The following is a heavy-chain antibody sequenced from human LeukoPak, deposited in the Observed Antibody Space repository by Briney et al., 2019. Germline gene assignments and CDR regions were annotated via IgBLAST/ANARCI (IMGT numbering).Heavy chain of an antibody. Sequence: SETLSLTCTVSGGCISSYFWSWNRQPPGKGLEWIGYIYYTGSPNHNPSLESRVTISVDTSKTQFSLKLSSVTAADTAVYYCARARPVGIMDYWYFDLWGRGTLVTVSS. D-gene: IGHD3-16*01. CDR1: GGCISSYF. CDR3: ARARPVGIMDYWYFDL. CDR2: IYYTGSP. J-gene: IGHJ2*01. V-gene: IGHV4-59*01.